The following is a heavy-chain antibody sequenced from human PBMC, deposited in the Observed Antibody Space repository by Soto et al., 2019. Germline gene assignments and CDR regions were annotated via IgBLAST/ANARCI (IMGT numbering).Heavy chain of an antibody. J-gene: IGHJ5*02. D-gene: IGHD2-15*01. CDR1: GSSLNTSGVG. Sequence: QISLKESGPPLVKPTQTLTLTCTFSGSSLNTSGVGVGWIRQPPEKALAWLALFYWDDDKYYSPALTSRLTITKDPSKNQIVPTTTSMDPVDTATYFCARRPNTVAGAKFFISWGQGTLGTSSS. CDR3: ARRPNTVAGAKFFIS. CDR2: FYWDDDK. V-gene: IGHV2-5*02.